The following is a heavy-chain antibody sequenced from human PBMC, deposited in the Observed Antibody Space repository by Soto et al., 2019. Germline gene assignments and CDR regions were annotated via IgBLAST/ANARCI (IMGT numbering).Heavy chain of an antibody. J-gene: IGHJ4*02. D-gene: IGHD3-22*01. CDR1: GFIFSSYA. CDR2: ISGSGTTI. CDR3: ARFSRMADGYY. V-gene: IGHV3-48*01. Sequence: EVHLVESGGGLVQPGGSLRLSCAASGFIFSSYAINWVRQAPGKGLEWVSYISGSGTTIYYADSVKGRFTISRDYAKSSLDLQMNSRRAEDTARYYWARFSRMADGYYGGQGTLVTVSS.